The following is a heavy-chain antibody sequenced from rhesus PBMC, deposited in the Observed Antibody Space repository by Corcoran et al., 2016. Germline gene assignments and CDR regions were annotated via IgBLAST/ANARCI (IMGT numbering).Heavy chain of an antibody. J-gene: IGHJ4*01. D-gene: IGHD6-31*01. CDR1: GFTFSNYW. CDR2: IKNKADGGTA. CDR3: TRGGYSSGWPFDY. Sequence: EVQLVESGGGLVQPGGSLRLSCAASGFTFSNYWMNWVRQAPEKGVDWVGRIKNKADGGTAAYAEAVKGRFTSARDDSKNTLELKMNSLKTEDTAVYYCTRGGYSSGWPFDYWGQGVLVTVSS. V-gene: IGHV3-16*01.